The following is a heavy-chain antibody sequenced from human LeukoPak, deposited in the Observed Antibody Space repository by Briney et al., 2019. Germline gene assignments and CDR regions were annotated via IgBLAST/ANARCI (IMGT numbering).Heavy chain of an antibody. CDR3: ARGAGYNYPYYFDY. CDR2: ISGSDGST. D-gene: IGHD5-24*01. V-gene: IGHV3-23*01. Sequence: GGSLRLSCAASGFTFSSYAMTWVRQAPGKGLEWVSSISGSDGSTYYADSVKGRFTISRDNSKNTLYLQMNSLRAEDTAVYYCARGAGYNYPYYFDYWGQGTLVTVSS. CDR1: GFTFSSYA. J-gene: IGHJ4*02.